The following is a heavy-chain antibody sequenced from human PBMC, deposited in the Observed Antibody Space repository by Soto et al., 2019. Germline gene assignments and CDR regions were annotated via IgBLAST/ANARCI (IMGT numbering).Heavy chain of an antibody. CDR1: GFTFSSYG. D-gene: IGHD5-18*01. CDR2: IWYDGSNK. V-gene: IGHV3-33*01. Sequence: GGSLRLSCAASGFTFSSYGMHWVRQAPGKGLEWVGVIWYDGSNKYYADSVKGRFTISRDNSKNTLYLQMNSLRTEDTAVYYCAREVDTAMAPNAFDIWGQGTMVTVSS. CDR3: AREVDTAMAPNAFDI. J-gene: IGHJ3*02.